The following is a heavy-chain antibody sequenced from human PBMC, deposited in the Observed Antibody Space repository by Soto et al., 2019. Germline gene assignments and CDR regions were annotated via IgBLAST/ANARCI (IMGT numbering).Heavy chain of an antibody. V-gene: IGHV3-30*18. CDR3: AKDAPPKQQLDGRIGY. CDR2: ISYDGSNK. D-gene: IGHD6-13*01. J-gene: IGHJ4*02. Sequence: QVQLVESGGGVVQPGRSLRLSCAASGFTFSNYGMHWVRQAPGKGLEWVAVISYDGSNKYYADSVKGRFTISRDNSKNTLYLQMNSLRPEDKAVYYCAKDAPPKQQLDGRIGYWGQGTLVTVFS. CDR1: GFTFSNYG.